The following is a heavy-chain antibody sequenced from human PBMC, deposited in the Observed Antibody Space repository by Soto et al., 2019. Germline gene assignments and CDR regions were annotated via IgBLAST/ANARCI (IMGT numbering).Heavy chain of an antibody. CDR2: IIPIFGTA. CDR1: GGTFSSYA. V-gene: IGHV1-69*06. D-gene: IGHD6-6*01. Sequence: QVQLVQSGAEVKKPGSSVKVSCKASGGTFSSYAISWVRQAPGQGLEWMGGIIPIFGTANYAQKFQGRVTITADKSTSTAYMELSSLRSEDTAVYYCARGGRVAARPQDQLWVDYWGLGTLVTVSS. CDR3: ARGGRVAARPQDQLWVDY. J-gene: IGHJ4*02.